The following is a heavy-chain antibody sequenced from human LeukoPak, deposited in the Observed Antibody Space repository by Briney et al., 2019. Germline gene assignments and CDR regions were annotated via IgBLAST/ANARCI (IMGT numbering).Heavy chain of an antibody. V-gene: IGHV4-34*01. CDR1: GGSFSGYY. D-gene: IGHD5-18*01. Sequence: SETLSLTCVGYGGSFSGYYWSWIRQPPGKGLEWIGEINHSGSTNYNPSLKSRVTISVDTSKNQFSLKLSSVTAADTAVYYCAIRGYSYGYLSYWGQGTLVTVSS. CDR3: AIRGYSYGYLSY. CDR2: INHSGST. J-gene: IGHJ4*02.